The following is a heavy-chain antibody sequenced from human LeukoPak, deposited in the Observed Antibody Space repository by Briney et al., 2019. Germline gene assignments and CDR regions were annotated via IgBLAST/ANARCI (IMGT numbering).Heavy chain of an antibody. J-gene: IGHJ4*02. D-gene: IGHD6-19*01. CDR2: IYPGDSDT. CDR3: VILSSGWYYFDY. CDR1: GYSFINYW. Sequence: GESLKISCKGSGYSFINYWIGWVRQMPGKGLEWMAIIYPGDSDTKYSPSFQGQVTISADKSITTAYLQWSSLKASDTAMYYCVILSSGWYYFDYWGQGTLVTVSS. V-gene: IGHV5-51*01.